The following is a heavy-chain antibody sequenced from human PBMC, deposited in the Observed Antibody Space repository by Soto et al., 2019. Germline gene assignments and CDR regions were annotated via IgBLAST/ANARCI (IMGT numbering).Heavy chain of an antibody. CDR1: GFRFSSYS. D-gene: IGHD3-22*01. J-gene: IGHJ4*02. CDR3: ATMNGYFEY. Sequence: GGSLRLSCADSGFRFSSYSMSWVRQTPGKGLEWVAAITAAGDRTYYADSVTGRFTISRDNSKKTHYLQMTSLRAEDTAMYYCATMNGYFEYWGQGTPVTVSS. CDR2: ITAAGDRT. V-gene: IGHV3-23*01.